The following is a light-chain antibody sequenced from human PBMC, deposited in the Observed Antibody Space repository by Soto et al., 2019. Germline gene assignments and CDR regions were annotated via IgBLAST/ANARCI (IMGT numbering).Light chain of an antibody. CDR3: AAWDDSLNGYV. CDR1: TSNIGSNG. CDR2: SSN. Sequence: QSVLTQPPSASGTPGQRVTISCSGSTSNIGSNGVNWYRQLPGTAPKLLIYSSNERPSGVPDRFSGSKSGTSASLAISGLQSADEADYYCAAWDDSLNGYVLGTGTKLTVL. V-gene: IGLV1-44*01. J-gene: IGLJ1*01.